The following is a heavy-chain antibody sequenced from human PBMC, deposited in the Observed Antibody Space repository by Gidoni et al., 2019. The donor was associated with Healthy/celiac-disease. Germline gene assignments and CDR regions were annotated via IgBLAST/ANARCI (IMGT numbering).Heavy chain of an antibody. CDR2: INQRGST. Sequence: QVQLPQWGAGLLKPSETLSLTCAVYGWSFSGYYWNWIRPPPGKGLEWIGEINQRGSTNYNPSLKSRVTISVDTSKNQCSLKLSYVTAADTAVYYCARGGIVVVIAHAFDIWGQGTMVTVSS. CDR3: ARGGIVVVIAHAFDI. J-gene: IGHJ3*02. V-gene: IGHV4-34*01. CDR1: GWSFSGYY. D-gene: IGHD3-22*01.